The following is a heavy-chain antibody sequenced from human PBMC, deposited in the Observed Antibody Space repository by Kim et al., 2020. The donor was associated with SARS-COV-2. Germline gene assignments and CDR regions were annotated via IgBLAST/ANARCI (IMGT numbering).Heavy chain of an antibody. CDR1: GYTFTSYA. CDR3: AREKYSYGLNWFDP. D-gene: IGHD5-18*01. CDR2: INTNTGNP. V-gene: IGHV7-4-1*02. J-gene: IGHJ5*02. Sequence: ASVKVSCKASGYTFTSYAMNWVRQAPGQGLEWVGWINTNTGNPTYAQGFTGRFVFSLDTSVSTAYLQISSLKAEDTAVYYCAREKYSYGLNWFDPWGQGTLVTVSS.